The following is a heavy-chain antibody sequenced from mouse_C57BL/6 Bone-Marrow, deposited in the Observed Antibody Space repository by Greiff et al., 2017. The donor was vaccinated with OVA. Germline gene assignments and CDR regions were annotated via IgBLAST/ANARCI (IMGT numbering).Heavy chain of an antibody. V-gene: IGHV1-82*01. CDR3: ARGGGWLLPYYFDY. CDR2: IYPGDGDT. J-gene: IGHJ2*01. Sequence: QVQLKESGPELVKPGASVKISCKASGYAFSSSWMNWVKQRPGKGLEWIGRIYPGDGDTNYNGKFKGKATLTADKSSSTAYMQLSSLTSEDSAVYFCARGGGWLLPYYFDYWGQGTTLTVSS. CDR1: GYAFSSSW. D-gene: IGHD2-3*01.